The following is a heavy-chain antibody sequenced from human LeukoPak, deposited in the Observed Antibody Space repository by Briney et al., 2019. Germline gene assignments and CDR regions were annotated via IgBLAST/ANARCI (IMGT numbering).Heavy chain of an antibody. J-gene: IGHJ6*03. V-gene: IGHV4-59*01. D-gene: IGHD6-19*01. Sequence: SETLSLTCSVSGGSIRDFYWTWIRQPPGKGLEWIGYIYYTVTTNYSPSLRGRVIMSVDTYRNQFSLNLTSVSPADTAVYFCARLGDEIAVSGLKYYHYSHTDVWGSGTTVAVSS. CDR1: GGSIRDFY. CDR3: ARLGDEIAVSGLKYYHYSHTDV. CDR2: IYYTVTT.